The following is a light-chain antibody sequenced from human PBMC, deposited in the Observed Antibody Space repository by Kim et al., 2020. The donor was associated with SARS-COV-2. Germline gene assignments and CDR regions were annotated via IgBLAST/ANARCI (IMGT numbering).Light chain of an antibody. Sequence: GQRGTITCSGSSSNLGSNSVNGYQQLPGTAPKLLICSNDQRPSGVPDRFSGSKSGTSASLAISGLQSEDEADYYCAAWDDSLSAVVFGGGTQLTVL. J-gene: IGLJ2*01. CDR3: AAWDDSLSAVV. CDR1: SSNLGSNS. V-gene: IGLV1-44*01. CDR2: SND.